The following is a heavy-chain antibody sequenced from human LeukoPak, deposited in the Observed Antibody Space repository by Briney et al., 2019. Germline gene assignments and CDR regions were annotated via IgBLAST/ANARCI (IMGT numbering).Heavy chain of an antibody. CDR1: GYSFTSYW. Sequence: HGESLKISCKGSGYSFTSYWIGWVRQMPGKGLEWMGIIYPGDSDTRYSPSFQGQVTISADKSISTAYLQWSSLKASDTAMYYCARPQWPSKRKYYFDYWGQGTLVTVSS. CDR3: ARPQWPSKRKYYFDY. D-gene: IGHD6-19*01. CDR2: IYPGDSDT. V-gene: IGHV5-51*01. J-gene: IGHJ4*02.